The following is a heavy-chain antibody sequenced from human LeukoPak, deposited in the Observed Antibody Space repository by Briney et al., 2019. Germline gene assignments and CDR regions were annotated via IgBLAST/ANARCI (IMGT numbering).Heavy chain of an antibody. CDR3: AKAGPLLGYCSGGSCQEFDY. J-gene: IGHJ4*02. D-gene: IGHD2-15*01. Sequence: PGGSLRLSCAASGFTFSSYGMHWVRQAPGKGLEWVAVISYDGSNKYYADSVKGRFTISRDNSKNTLYLQMNSLRAEDTAVYYCAKAGPLLGYCSGGSCQEFDYWGQGTLVTVSS. CDR2: ISYDGSNK. CDR1: GFTFSSYG. V-gene: IGHV3-30*18.